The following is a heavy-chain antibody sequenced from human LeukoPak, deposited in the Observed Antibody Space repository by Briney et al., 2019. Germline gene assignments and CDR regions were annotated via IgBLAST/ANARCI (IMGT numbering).Heavy chain of an antibody. V-gene: IGHV3-30*03. CDR2: ISYDGSNK. J-gene: IGHJ6*02. CDR1: GFTFSSYG. Sequence: PGRSLRLSCAASGFTFSSYGMHWVRQAPGKGLEWVAVISYDGSNKYYADSVKGRFTISRDNSKNTLYLQMNSLRADDTAVYYCARAGDILLVSYFHYYGMDVWGQGTTVIVSS. D-gene: IGHD7-27*01. CDR3: ARAGDILLVSYFHYYGMDV.